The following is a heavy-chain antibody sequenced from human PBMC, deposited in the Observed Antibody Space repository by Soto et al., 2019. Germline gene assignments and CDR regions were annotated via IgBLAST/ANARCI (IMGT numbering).Heavy chain of an antibody. Sequence: ASVKVSCKASGYTFTSYDINWVRQATGQGLEWMGWMNPNSGNTGYAQKFQGRVTMTRNTSISTAYMELSSLRSEDTAVYYCAGRLGYCSGGSCYFDDAFDIWGQGTMVT. V-gene: IGHV1-8*01. D-gene: IGHD2-15*01. CDR3: AGRLGYCSGGSCYFDDAFDI. CDR2: MNPNSGNT. J-gene: IGHJ3*02. CDR1: GYTFTSYD.